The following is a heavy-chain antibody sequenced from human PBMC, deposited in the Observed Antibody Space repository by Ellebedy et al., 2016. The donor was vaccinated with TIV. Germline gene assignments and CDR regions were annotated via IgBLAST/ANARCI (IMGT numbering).Heavy chain of an antibody. D-gene: IGHD3-9*01. V-gene: IGHV4-59*08. CDR3: ARQGMARYFDWTFDY. CDR2: IYFSGST. J-gene: IGHJ4*02. CDR1: GGSISSYY. Sequence: MPSETLSLTCTVSGGSISSYYWSWIRPPPGKGLEWIGYIYFSGSTNYNTSLKSRVTISVDTSTNQFSLNLSSVTAADTAVYYCARQGMARYFDWTFDYWGQGTLVTVSS.